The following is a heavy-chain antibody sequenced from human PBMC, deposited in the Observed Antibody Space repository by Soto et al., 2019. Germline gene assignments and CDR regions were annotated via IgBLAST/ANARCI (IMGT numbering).Heavy chain of an antibody. V-gene: IGHV1-69*12. Sequence: QVQLVQSGAEVKKPGSSVKVSCKASGGTFSSYAISWVRQAPGQGLEWMGGIIPIFGTANYAQKVQGRVTINADESTSTAYMELSSLRSEDTDVYYCAVGVIVGATIRGFDYWGPGTLVTVSS. CDR1: GGTFSSYA. CDR2: IIPIFGTA. D-gene: IGHD1-26*01. CDR3: AVGVIVGATIRGFDY. J-gene: IGHJ4*02.